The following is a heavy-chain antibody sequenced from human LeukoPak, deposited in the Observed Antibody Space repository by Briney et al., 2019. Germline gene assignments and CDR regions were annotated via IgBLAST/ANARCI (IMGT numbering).Heavy chain of an antibody. CDR2: MNPNSGNT. D-gene: IGHD2-15*01. CDR3: ARVLTRVYCSGGSCPYAFDI. J-gene: IGHJ3*02. CDR1: GYTFTSYD. V-gene: IGHV1-8*03. Sequence: GASVKVSCKASGYTFTSYDINWVRQATGQGLEWMGWMNPNSGNTGYAQKFQGRVTITRNTSISTAYMELSSLRSEDTAVYYCARVLTRVYCSGGSCPYAFDIWGQGTMVTVSS.